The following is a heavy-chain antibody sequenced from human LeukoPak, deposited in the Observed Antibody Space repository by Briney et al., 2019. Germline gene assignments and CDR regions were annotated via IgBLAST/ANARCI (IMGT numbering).Heavy chain of an antibody. CDR1: GGSFSGYY. CDR3: ARKRIFGVVIIPREFDY. V-gene: IGHV4-34*01. CDR2: INHSGST. Sequence: KPSETLSLTCAVYGGSFSGYYWSWIRQPPGKGLEWIGEINHSGSTNYNPSLKSRVTISVDTSKNQFSLKLSSVTAADTAVYYCARKRIFGVVIIPREFDYWGQGTLVTVSS. D-gene: IGHD3-3*01. J-gene: IGHJ4*02.